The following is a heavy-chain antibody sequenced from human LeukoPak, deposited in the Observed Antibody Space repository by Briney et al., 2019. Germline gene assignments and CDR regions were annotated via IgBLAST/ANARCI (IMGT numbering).Heavy chain of an antibody. CDR1: GYSFTSYW. CDR3: ARREGDYYGSGSYYEP. J-gene: IGHJ5*02. V-gene: IGHV5-51*01. CDR2: IYPGDSDT. D-gene: IGHD3-10*01. Sequence: HGESLKISCKCSGYSFTSYWIGWVRHMPGKVLEWMVIIYPGDSDTRYSPSFQGQVTISAAKSIRTAYLQWSSLKASDTAMYYCARREGDYYGSGSYYEPWGQGTLVTVYS.